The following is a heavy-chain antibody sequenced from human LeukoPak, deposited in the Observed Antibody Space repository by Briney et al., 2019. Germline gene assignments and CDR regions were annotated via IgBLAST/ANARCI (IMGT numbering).Heavy chain of an antibody. J-gene: IGHJ4*02. D-gene: IGHD3-22*01. Sequence: GGSLRLSCAASGFTFSSYSMNWVRQAPGKGLEWVSYISGTYNTIYYTESVQGRFTISRDNAKNSLSLQMNSLRAEDTAVYYCARATSDTSGYPVSDYWGQGTLVTVSS. CDR1: GFTFSSYS. V-gene: IGHV3-48*04. CDR3: ARATSDTSGYPVSDY. CDR2: ISGTYNTI.